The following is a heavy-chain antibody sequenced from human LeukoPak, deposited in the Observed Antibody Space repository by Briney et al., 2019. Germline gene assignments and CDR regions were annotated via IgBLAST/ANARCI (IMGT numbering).Heavy chain of an antibody. CDR2: ISSSSSYI. CDR1: GFTFSSYS. Sequence: GGSLRLSCAASGFTFSSYSMNWVRQAPGKGLEWVSSISSSSSYIYYADSVKGRFTISRDNAKNSLYLQMNSLRAEDTVVYYCARDLMAPGPDYWGQGTLVTVSS. CDR3: ARDLMAPGPDY. D-gene: IGHD3-9*01. V-gene: IGHV3-21*01. J-gene: IGHJ4*02.